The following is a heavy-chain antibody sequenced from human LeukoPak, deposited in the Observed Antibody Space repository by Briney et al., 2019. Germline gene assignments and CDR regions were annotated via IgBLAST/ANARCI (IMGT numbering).Heavy chain of an antibody. CDR2: INHSGIT. J-gene: IGHJ5*02. CDR3: AREGDSSSVGWFDP. D-gene: IGHD6-13*01. V-gene: IGHV4-34*01. Sequence: SETLSLTCAVYGGSFSDYYWSWIRQPPGKGLEWIGEINHSGITSYSPSLKSRVTISVDTSENRFSLKLNSVTAADTAVYYCAREGDSSSVGWFDPWGQGTLVTVSS. CDR1: GGSFSDYY.